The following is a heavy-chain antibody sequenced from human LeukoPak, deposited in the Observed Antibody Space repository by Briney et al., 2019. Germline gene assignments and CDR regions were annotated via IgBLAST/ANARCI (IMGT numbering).Heavy chain of an antibody. V-gene: IGHV3-30-3*01. CDR3: ARGMEIAAAGIFDY. CDR1: GFTFSSYA. J-gene: IGHJ4*02. Sequence: GGSLRLSCAASGFTFSSYAMHWVRQAPGKGLEWVAVISYDGSNKYYADSVKGRFTISRDNSKNTLNLQMNSLRAEDTAVYYCARGMEIAAAGIFDYWGQGTLVTVSS. D-gene: IGHD6-13*01. CDR2: ISYDGSNK.